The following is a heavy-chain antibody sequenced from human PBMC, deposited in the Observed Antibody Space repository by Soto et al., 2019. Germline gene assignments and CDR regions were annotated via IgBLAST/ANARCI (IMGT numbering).Heavy chain of an antibody. V-gene: IGHV3-74*01. J-gene: IGHJ3*01. Sequence: EVQLVESEGGLVQRGGSLRLSCAASGFTFNYYWMHWVRQAPGQGLVWVSHIHSDGSSTTYADSVKGLFTISRDNAKNTVYPQMSSLRAEDTAVYYCARGDKGGFDLWGQSTTVTVAS. D-gene: IGHD2-21*02. CDR2: IHSDGSST. CDR3: ARGDKGGFDL. CDR1: GFTFNYYW.